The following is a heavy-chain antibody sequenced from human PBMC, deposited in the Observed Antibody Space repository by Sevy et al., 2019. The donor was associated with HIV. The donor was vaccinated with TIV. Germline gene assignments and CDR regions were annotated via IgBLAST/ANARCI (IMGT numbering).Heavy chain of an antibody. CDR2: IGYDGSNK. V-gene: IGHV3-33*01. D-gene: IGHD6-19*01. CDR1: GFTFSTYD. Sequence: GGSLRLSCAASGFTFSTYDIHWVRQAPGKGLEWVAAVIGYDGSNKYYADSGKGRFTISRDSSKNTLYLQMNSLRAGDTAVYYCARESGSDWYLDYWGQGTLVTVSS. CDR3: ARESGSDWYLDY. J-gene: IGHJ4*02.